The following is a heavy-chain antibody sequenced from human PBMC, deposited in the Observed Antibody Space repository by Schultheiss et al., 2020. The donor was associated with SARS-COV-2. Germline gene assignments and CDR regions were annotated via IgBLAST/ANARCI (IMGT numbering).Heavy chain of an antibody. Sequence: GGSLRLSCAASGFTFSSYEMNWVRQAPGKGLEWVSYISSSGSTIYYADSVKGRFTISRDNAKNSLYLQMNSLRAEDTAVYYCARQEDVDNWNYGWDWGQGTLVTVSS. J-gene: IGHJ4*02. CDR1: GFTFSSYE. V-gene: IGHV3-48*03. D-gene: IGHD1-7*01. CDR2: ISSSGSTI. CDR3: ARQEDVDNWNYGWD.